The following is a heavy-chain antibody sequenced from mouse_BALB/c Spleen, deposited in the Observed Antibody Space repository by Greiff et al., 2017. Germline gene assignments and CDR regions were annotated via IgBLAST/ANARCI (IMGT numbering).Heavy chain of an antibody. J-gene: IGHJ4*01. CDR3: ARTLGDYAMDY. CDR1: GFSLTSSG. Sequence: VKLVESGPGLVQPSQSLSITCTVSGFSLTSSGVHWVRQSPGKGLEWLGVIWSGGSTDYNAAFISRLSISKDNSKSQVFFKMNSLQANDTAIYYCARTLGDYAMDYWGQGTSVTVSS. V-gene: IGHV2-2*02. CDR2: IWSGGST. D-gene: IGHD4-1*01.